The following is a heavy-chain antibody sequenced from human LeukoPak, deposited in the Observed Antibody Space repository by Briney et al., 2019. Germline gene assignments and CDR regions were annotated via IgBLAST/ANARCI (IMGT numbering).Heavy chain of an antibody. V-gene: IGHV1-46*01. CDR2: INPSGGST. J-gene: IGHJ5*02. CDR1: GYTFTSYY. D-gene: IGHD3-9*01. CDR3: ARDLLRYVDWLLLPPGWFDP. Sequence: ASVKVSCKASGYTFTSYYMHWVRQAPGQGLEWMGIINPSGGSTSYAQKFQGRVTMTRDTSTSTVYMELSSLRSDDTAVYYCARDLLRYVDWLLLPPGWFDPWGQGTLVTVSS.